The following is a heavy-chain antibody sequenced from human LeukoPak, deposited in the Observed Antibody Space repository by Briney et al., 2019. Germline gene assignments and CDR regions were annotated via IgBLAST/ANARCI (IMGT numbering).Heavy chain of an antibody. CDR2: IFASGST. J-gene: IGHJ6*03. Sequence: SETLSLTCTVSGGSISTNYWSWIRQPAGKGLEWIGRIFASGSTNYNPSLKSRVTMSVDTSKNQFSLKLSSVTAADTAVYYCARDKETYYYMDVWGKGTTVTVSS. CDR3: ARDKETYYYMDV. V-gene: IGHV4-4*07. CDR1: GGSISTNY.